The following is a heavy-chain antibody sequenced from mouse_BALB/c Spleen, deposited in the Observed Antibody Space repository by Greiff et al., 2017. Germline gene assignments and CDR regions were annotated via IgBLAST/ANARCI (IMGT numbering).Heavy chain of an antibody. J-gene: IGHJ4*01. V-gene: IGHV1-87*01. CDR2: IYPGDGDT. CDR1: GYTFTSYW. CDR3: ARWGSTMITTGAMDD. D-gene: IGHD2-4*01. Sequence: QVQLQQSGAELARPGASVKLSCKASGYTFTSYWMQWVKQRPGQGLEWIGAIYPGDGDTRYTQKFKGKATLTADKSSSTAYMQLSSLASEDSAVYYCARWGSTMITTGAMDDWGQGTSVTVSS.